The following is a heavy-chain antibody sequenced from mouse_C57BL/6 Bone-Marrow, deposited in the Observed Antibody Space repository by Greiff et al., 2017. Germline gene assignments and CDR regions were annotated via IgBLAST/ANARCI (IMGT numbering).Heavy chain of an antibody. D-gene: IGHD1-1*01. J-gene: IGHJ1*03. CDR1: GYTFTNYW. Sequence: QVQLQQSGAELVRPGTSVKMSCKASGYTFTNYWIGWAKQRPGHGLEWIGDIYPGGGYTNYNEKFKGKATLTADKSSSTAYMQCSSLTSEDSAIYYCARGNYYGSSYKYFDVWGTGTTVTVSS. CDR3: ARGNYYGSSYKYFDV. V-gene: IGHV1-63*01. CDR2: IYPGGGYT.